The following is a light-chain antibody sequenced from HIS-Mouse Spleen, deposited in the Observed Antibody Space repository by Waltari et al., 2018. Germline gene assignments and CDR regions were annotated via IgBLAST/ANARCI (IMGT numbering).Light chain of an antibody. Sequence: SYELTQPPSVSVSPGQTASITCSGDHLGDKYACWYQQKPGQSPVLVIYQDSKRPSGIPERFSGSNSGNTATLTISGTQGMDEADYYCQAWDSSTAVFGGGTKLTVL. CDR1: HLGDKY. CDR3: QAWDSSTAV. V-gene: IGLV3-1*01. CDR2: QDS. J-gene: IGLJ2*01.